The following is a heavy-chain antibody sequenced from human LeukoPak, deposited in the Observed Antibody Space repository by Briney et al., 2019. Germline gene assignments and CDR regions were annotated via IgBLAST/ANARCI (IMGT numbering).Heavy chain of an antibody. CDR3: VRGHSYGYGMDV. CDR1: GFTFSSYW. D-gene: IGHD5-18*01. V-gene: IGHV3-74*01. J-gene: IGHJ6*02. Sequence: PGGSLRLSCAASGFTFSSYWMHWVRQAPGKGLVWVSRINRDGSNTNYADSVKGRFTISRDNAKNTLFLQMNSLRAEDTAVYYCVRGHSYGYGMDVWGQGTTVTVSS. CDR2: INRDGSNT.